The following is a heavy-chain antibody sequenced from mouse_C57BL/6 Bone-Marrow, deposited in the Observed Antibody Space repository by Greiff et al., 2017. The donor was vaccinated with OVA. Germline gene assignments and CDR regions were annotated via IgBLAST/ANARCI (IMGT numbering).Heavy chain of an antibody. J-gene: IGHJ2*01. V-gene: IGHV1-76*01. CDR2: IYPGSGNT. CDR1: GYTFTDYY. Sequence: QVQLKESGAELVRPGASVKLSCKASGYTFTDYYINWVKQRPGQGLEWIARIYPGSGNTYYNEKFKGKATLTAEKSSSTAYMQLSSLTSEDSAVYFCAREITTVVADFDYWGQGTTLTVSS. CDR3: AREITTVVADFDY. D-gene: IGHD1-1*01.